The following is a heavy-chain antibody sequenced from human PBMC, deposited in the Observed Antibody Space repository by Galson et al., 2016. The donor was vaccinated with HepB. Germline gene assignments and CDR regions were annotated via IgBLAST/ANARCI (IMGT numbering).Heavy chain of an antibody. CDR2: INPSGGST. CDR3: AREMTAPAFDS. CDR1: GYTFTNYY. V-gene: IGHV1-46*01. Sequence: SVKVSCKASGYTFTNYYMHWVRQAPGQGLEWMGIINPSGGSTTYAQKFQGRVTMTRDTSTSTVYMELSSLRSEDTAVYYCAREMTAPAFDSWGQGTMVTVSS. J-gene: IGHJ3*02.